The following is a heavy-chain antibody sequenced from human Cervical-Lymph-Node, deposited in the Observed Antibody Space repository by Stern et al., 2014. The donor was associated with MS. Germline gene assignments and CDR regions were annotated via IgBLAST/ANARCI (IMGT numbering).Heavy chain of an antibody. CDR2: ISYDLSNE. Sequence: DQLVESGGGVVQPGTSLRLSCAASGFSFSTYGMHWVRQAPGKGLEWVAVISYDLSNEYYADSVKGRFTISRDNSKNTLYLQMNSLRAEDTAVYYCAGHFDSSGYYYRFDYWGQGTLVTVSS. V-gene: IGHV3-30*03. J-gene: IGHJ4*02. CDR1: GFSFSTYG. D-gene: IGHD3-22*01. CDR3: AGHFDSSGYYYRFDY.